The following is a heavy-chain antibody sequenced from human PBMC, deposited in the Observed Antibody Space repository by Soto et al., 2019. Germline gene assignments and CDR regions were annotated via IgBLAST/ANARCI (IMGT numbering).Heavy chain of an antibody. J-gene: IGHJ3*02. D-gene: IGHD3-3*01. Sequence: PGGSLRLSCAASGFTFSSYWMHWVRQAPGKGLVWVSRINSDGSSTSYADSVKGRFTISRDNAKNTLYLQMNSLRAEDTAVYYCARVGRLSITIFGVVIIARDAFDIWGQGKMVT. CDR2: INSDGSST. CDR1: GFTFSSYW. CDR3: ARVGRLSITIFGVVIIARDAFDI. V-gene: IGHV3-74*01.